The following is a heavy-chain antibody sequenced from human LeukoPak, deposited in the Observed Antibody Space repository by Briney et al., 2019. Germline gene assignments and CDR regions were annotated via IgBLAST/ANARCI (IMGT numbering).Heavy chain of an antibody. J-gene: IGHJ4*02. D-gene: IGHD2-15*01. CDR2: IKQDGSEK. Sequence: GGSLRLSCTASGFTFDDYGMNWVRQAPGKGLEGVANIKQDGSEKYYVDSVKGRFTISGDNAKNSLYLQMNSLRAEDTAVYYCARDMRYCSGGSCPDDYWGQGTLVTVSS. V-gene: IGHV3-7*01. CDR1: GFTFDDYG. CDR3: ARDMRYCSGGSCPDDY.